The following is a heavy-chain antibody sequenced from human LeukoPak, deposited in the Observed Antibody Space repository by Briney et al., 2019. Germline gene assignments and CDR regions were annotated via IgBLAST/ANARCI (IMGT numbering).Heavy chain of an antibody. V-gene: IGHV4-31*03. CDR2: IYYSGST. CDR1: GGSISSGGYY. Sequence: SQTLSLTCTVSGGSISSGGYYWSWIRQHPGKGLEWIGYIYYSGSTYYNPSLKSRVTIPVDTSKNQFSLKLSSVTAADTAVYYCAREAYAGNAFDIWGQGTMVTVSS. D-gene: IGHD1-14*01. J-gene: IGHJ3*02. CDR3: AREAYAGNAFDI.